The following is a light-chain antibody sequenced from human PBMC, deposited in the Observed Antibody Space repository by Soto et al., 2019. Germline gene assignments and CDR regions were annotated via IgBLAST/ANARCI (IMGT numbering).Light chain of an antibody. CDR3: QQLNSYPST. J-gene: IGKJ5*01. Sequence: IPLTQSPSSLSASVGDRLTITCRASQGISSYLACDQQKPGKAPKLLIYDASTLQSGVPSRFSGSGSGTDFTLTISSLQPEDFATYYCQQLNSYPSTFGQGTRLE. V-gene: IGKV1-9*01. CDR1: QGISSY. CDR2: DAS.